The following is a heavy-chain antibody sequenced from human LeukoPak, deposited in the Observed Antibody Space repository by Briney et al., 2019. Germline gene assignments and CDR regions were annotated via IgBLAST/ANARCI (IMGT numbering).Heavy chain of an antibody. CDR1: GYSISSGYY. CDR3: ARSPSYYYYYMDV. V-gene: IGHV4-38-2*02. CDR2: IYYSDVA. J-gene: IGHJ6*03. Sequence: SETLSLTCTVSGYSISSGYYWGWIRQPPGKGLEWIGYIYYSDVANYNPSLKSRVTISVDTSKNQFSLKLSSVTAADTAVYYCARSPSYYYYYMDVWGKGTTVTVSS.